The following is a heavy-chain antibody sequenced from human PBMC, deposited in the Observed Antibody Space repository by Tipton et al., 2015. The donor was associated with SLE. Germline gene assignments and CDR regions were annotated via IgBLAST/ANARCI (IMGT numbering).Heavy chain of an antibody. Sequence: TLSLTCTVSGGSISSYYWSWIRQPPGKGLEWIGYIYYSGSTNYNPSLKSRVTISVDTSKNQFSLKLSSVTAADTAVYYCARDVSGYDDYWGQGTLVTVSS. D-gene: IGHD5-12*01. CDR1: GGSISSYY. CDR3: ARDVSGYDDY. J-gene: IGHJ4*02. CDR2: IYYSGST. V-gene: IGHV4-59*12.